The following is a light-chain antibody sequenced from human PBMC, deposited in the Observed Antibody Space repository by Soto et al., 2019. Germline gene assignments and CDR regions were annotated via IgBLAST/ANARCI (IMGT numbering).Light chain of an antibody. J-gene: IGKJ1*01. Sequence: EILLTQSPGTLSLSPGDRATLSCRASQSLGSGYLAWYRQNPGQAPRILIYAASSRATGVPDRFSGSGSGTDFSLTISRLEPEDFAVYYCQQYDTSPRTFGQGTKVDNK. V-gene: IGKV3-20*01. CDR3: QQYDTSPRT. CDR2: AAS. CDR1: QSLGSGY.